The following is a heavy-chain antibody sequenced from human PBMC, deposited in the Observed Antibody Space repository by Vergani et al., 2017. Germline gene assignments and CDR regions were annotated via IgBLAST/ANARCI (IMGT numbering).Heavy chain of an antibody. CDR3: ARQTLRSAAAGTSDFDY. Sequence: EVQLVQSGAEVKKPGESLKISCKGSGYSFTSYWIGWVSQMPGKGLEWMGIIYPGDSDTRYSPSFQGQVTISADKSISTAYLQWSSLTASDTALYYCARQTLRSAAAGTSDFDYWGQGTLVTVSS. CDR2: IYPGDSDT. V-gene: IGHV5-51*01. D-gene: IGHD6-13*01. J-gene: IGHJ4*02. CDR1: GYSFTSYW.